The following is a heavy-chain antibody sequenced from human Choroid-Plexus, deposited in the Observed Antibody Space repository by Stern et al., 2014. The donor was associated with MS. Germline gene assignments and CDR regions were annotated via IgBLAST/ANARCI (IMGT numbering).Heavy chain of an antibody. Sequence: VHLVESGGGVAQPGRPLILSCAASGFTFINFGMHWVRQAPGKGLEWVALLSYDGSDKYYADSVKGRFTIFRDNSKNTLYMHMKSMRAEDTAVYYCAKDRQWSTYFFDYWGQGSLVTVSS. J-gene: IGHJ4*02. CDR3: AKDRQWSTYFFDY. D-gene: IGHD2-15*01. CDR2: LSYDGSDK. CDR1: GFTFINFG. V-gene: IGHV3-30*18.